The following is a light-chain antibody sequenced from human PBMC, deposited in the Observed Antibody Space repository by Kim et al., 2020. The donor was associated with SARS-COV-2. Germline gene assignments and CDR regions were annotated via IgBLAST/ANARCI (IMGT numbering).Light chain of an antibody. CDR2: EDN. V-gene: IGLV6-57*01. CDR1: SGSNASKY. J-gene: IGLJ3*02. Sequence: KTVTISCTRSSGSNASKYVQWYPQRPGSSPTTVIYEDNQRPSGVPDRFSGSIDSSSNSASLTISGLKTEDEADYYCQSYDSSNPWVFGGGTKLTVL. CDR3: QSYDSSNPWV.